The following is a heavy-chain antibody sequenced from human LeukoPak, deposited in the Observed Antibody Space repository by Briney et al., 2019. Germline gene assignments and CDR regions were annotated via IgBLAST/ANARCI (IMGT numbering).Heavy chain of an antibody. Sequence: GGSLRLSCAASGFTFSSYAMSWVRQAPGKGLEWVSTISGRGENTYYGDSVKGRFTISRDNAKNSLYLQMNSLRAEDTAVFYCASDYGGNGGYFDYWGQGTLVTVSS. D-gene: IGHD4-23*01. J-gene: IGHJ4*02. V-gene: IGHV3-23*01. CDR2: ISGRGENT. CDR3: ASDYGGNGGYFDY. CDR1: GFTFSSYA.